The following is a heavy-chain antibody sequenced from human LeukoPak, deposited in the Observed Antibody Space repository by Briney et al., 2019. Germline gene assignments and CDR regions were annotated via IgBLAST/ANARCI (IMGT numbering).Heavy chain of an antibody. J-gene: IGHJ3*02. D-gene: IGHD4-17*01. V-gene: IGHV4-59*01. CDR1: GGSISSYY. Sequence: PSETLSLTCTISGGSISSYYWSWIRQPPGKGLEWIGYIYYTGSTNYNPSLKSRVTISVDTSKNQFSLKLSSVTAADTAVYYCARSSDYGDYLSAFDIWGQGTMVTVSS. CDR2: IYYTGST. CDR3: ARSSDYGDYLSAFDI.